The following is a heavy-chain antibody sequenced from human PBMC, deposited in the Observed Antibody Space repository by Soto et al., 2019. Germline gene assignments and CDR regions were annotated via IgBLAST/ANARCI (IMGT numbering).Heavy chain of an antibody. V-gene: IGHV4-4*02. CDR3: AREGGSTWYIVY. J-gene: IGHJ4*02. D-gene: IGHD6-13*01. CDR2: IYHSGST. CDR1: GDSISSSNW. Sequence: QVQLQESGPGLVKPSGTLSLTCAVSGDSISSSNWWSWVRQPPGKGLEWIGEIYHSGSTNYNPSLKSRVTISLDKSKNQFSLNLSSVTAAETAVYYWAREGGSTWYIVYWGQGTLVTVSS.